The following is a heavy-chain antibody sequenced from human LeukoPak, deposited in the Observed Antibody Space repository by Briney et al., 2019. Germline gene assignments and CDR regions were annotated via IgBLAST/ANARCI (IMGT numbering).Heavy chain of an antibody. J-gene: IGHJ6*02. CDR3: ARDRPAYSNGRAYGMDV. D-gene: IGHD6-19*01. CDR2: MFYSGTT. CDR1: GGSISSGTYY. Sequence: PSETLSLTCTVSGGSISSGTYYWGWIRQPPGKGLEWIASMFYSGTTYYNPSLESRVSISIDTSKNQFSLKLTSVTAADTAVYYCARDRPAYSNGRAYGMDVWGQGTTVTVSS. V-gene: IGHV4-39*07.